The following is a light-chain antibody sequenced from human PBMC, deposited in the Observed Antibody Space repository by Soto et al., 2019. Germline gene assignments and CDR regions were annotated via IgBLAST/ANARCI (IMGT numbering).Light chain of an antibody. CDR1: QSVNIY. Sequence: EIVLTQSPATLSLSPGGRATLSCRASQSVNIYLAWYQQKPGQAPRLLINNAFNRAPGIPARFTGSGSGTDFTLTISSLEPEDSAVYYCQQRVHWLTFGGGTKVDIK. V-gene: IGKV3-11*01. CDR3: QQRVHWLT. CDR2: NAF. J-gene: IGKJ4*01.